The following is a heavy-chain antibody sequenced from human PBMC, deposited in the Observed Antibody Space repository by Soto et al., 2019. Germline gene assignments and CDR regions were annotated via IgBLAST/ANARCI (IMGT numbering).Heavy chain of an antibody. CDR1: GYTFTNYY. CDR2: INPSDGTA. J-gene: IGHJ4*02. Sequence: QVQLVQSGAEVKEPGASVRVSCKASGYTFTNYYIHCVRQAPGQGLEWLGIINPSDGTATYAQKLQGSVSTTRDTSTRTVYMDLSSMTSEDTAVYYCARVQFASGWRYAGDYWGQVTLVTVAS. CDR3: ARVQFASGWRYAGDY. V-gene: IGHV1-46*04. D-gene: IGHD6-19*01.